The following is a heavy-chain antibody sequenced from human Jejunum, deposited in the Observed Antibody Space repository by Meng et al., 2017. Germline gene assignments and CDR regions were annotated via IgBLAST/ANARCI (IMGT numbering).Heavy chain of an antibody. CDR2: INTDGSST. Sequence: GESLKISCAASGFTFSSYWMHWVRQAPGKGLVWVSRINTDGSSTTYADSVKGRFTISRDNAKNTLYLQMNSLRAEDTAVYYCARESKAVAAPDYWGQGTLVTVSS. CDR3: ARESKAVAAPDY. D-gene: IGHD6-19*01. J-gene: IGHJ4*02. CDR1: GFTFSSYW. V-gene: IGHV3-74*01.